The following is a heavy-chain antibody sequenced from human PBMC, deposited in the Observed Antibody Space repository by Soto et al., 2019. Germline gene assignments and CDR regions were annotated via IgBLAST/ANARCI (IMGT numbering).Heavy chain of an antibody. V-gene: IGHV3-7*01. D-gene: IGHD2-15*01. CDR2: IKQDGSEK. CDR3: ASALLGYCSGGSCYRRGYFDY. J-gene: IGHJ4*02. Sequence: GGSLRLSCAASGFTFSSYWMSWVRQAPGKGLEWVANIKQDGSEKYYVDSVKGRFTISRDNAKNSLYLQMNSLRAEDTAVYYCASALLGYCSGGSCYRRGYFDYWGQGTLVTVSS. CDR1: GFTFSSYW.